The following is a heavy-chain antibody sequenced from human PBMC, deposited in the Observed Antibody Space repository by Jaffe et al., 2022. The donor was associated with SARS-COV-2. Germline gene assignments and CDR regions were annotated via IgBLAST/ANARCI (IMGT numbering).Heavy chain of an antibody. V-gene: IGHV4-61*02. J-gene: IGHJ5*02. CDR2: IRPDGST. Sequence: QVQLQESGPGLLSPSQTLSLTCTVSGGSVSSAGYFWTWIRQPAGKGLEWIGRIRPDGSTNYNPSLKSRVTISLDTLKNQFSLKLSSVTAADTAVYYCARDALGSGANYLWGQGTLVTVSS. CDR3: ARDALGSGANYL. CDR1: GGSVSSAGYF. D-gene: IGHD2-15*01.